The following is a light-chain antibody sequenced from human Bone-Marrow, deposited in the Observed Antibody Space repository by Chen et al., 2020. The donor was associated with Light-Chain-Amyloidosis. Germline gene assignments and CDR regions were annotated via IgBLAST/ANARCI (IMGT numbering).Light chain of an antibody. V-gene: IGKV3-11*01. J-gene: IGKJ4*01. Sequence: EIVLTQSPATLSLSPGERATLSCRASQSVSSYLAWYQQKPGQSPRLLIYDASNRATGMPTRFSGSGAGTAFTLTSSSLEPEDFAVYYCQQRSNRLTFGGGTKVEIK. CDR1: QSVSSY. CDR2: DAS. CDR3: QQRSNRLT.